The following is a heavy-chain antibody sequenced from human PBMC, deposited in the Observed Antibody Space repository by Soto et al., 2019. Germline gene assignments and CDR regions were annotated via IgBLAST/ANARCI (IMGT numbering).Heavy chain of an antibody. Sequence: GGSLRLSCAASGFTFNNFWMHWVRQVPGRGPEWVSRVNREGTSTTYADSVKGRFTISRDNAKNMLFLQMSSLRVEDAAAYYCARVGGGSGNYDYWGRGTQVTVSS. CDR2: VNREGTST. D-gene: IGHD3-10*01. CDR3: ARVGGGSGNYDY. V-gene: IGHV3-74*03. J-gene: IGHJ4*02. CDR1: GFTFNNFW.